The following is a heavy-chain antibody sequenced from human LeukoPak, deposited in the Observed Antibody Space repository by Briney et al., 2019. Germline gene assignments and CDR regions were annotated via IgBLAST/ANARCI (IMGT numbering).Heavy chain of an antibody. Sequence: GGSLRLSCAASGFTFSSYAMHWVRQAAGKGLEWVAVISYDGSNKYYADSVKGRFTISRDNSKNTLYLQMNSLRAEDTAVYYCVRGVGGDSRFDPWGQGTLVTVSS. V-gene: IGHV3-30-3*01. D-gene: IGHD1-26*01. J-gene: IGHJ5*02. CDR1: GFTFSSYA. CDR3: VRGVGGDSRFDP. CDR2: ISYDGSNK.